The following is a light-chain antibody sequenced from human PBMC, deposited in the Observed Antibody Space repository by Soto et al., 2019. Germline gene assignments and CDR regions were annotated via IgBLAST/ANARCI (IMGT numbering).Light chain of an antibody. V-gene: IGKV1-39*01. CDR1: QSISSY. CDR3: QQSYNTPPT. J-gene: IGKJ1*01. Sequence: DIQMTQSPSSLSASVGDRVTITCRASQSISSYLNWYQQKPGKAPIILIYSASTLRSGVPSRFSGSGSGTDFTLTINSLQPEDFATYYCQQSYNTPPTFGQGTKVDIK. CDR2: SAS.